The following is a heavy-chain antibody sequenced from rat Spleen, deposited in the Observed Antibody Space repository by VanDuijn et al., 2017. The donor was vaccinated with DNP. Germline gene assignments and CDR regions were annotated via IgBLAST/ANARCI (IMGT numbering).Heavy chain of an antibody. Sequence: EVQLVKSGGGPVQPGRSLKLSCVASGFIFSNYWMTWIRQAPGKGLEWVASITNTGDSTYYSDSVKGRFSISRDNAKITLYLQMDSLRSEDTATYYCARVYSSYIYVMDAWGQGASVTVSS. CDR1: GFIFSNYW. J-gene: IGHJ4*01. D-gene: IGHD1-2*01. CDR3: ARVYSSYIYVMDA. CDR2: ITNTGDST. V-gene: IGHV5-31*01.